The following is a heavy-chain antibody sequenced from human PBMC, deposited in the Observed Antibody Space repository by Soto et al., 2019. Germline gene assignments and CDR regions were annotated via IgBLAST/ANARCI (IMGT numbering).Heavy chain of an antibody. Sequence: QVQLEQSGGDVKKPGSSLKVSCKASGDTFINHGIAWVRQAPGQGLEWMGWITAYNGNTNYAQKFRGRVTMTTDPSTTTAYMELRRLTSDDTAVYYCARETNYYFDYWGQGSLVTVSS. CDR3: ARETNYYFDY. CDR1: GDTFINHG. CDR2: ITAYNGNT. J-gene: IGHJ4*02. V-gene: IGHV1-18*01.